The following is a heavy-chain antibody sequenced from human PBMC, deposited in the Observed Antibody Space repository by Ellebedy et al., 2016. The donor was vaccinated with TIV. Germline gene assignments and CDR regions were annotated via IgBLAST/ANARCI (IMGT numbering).Heavy chain of an antibody. V-gene: IGHV3-23*01. D-gene: IGHD4-23*01. CDR3: ARDPVGVGPAFDV. CDR1: GFIFKNYA. J-gene: IGHJ3*01. Sequence: PGGSLRLSCAGSGFIFKNYAIHWVRQAPGKGLEWVSSITESGGNTYYADSVKGRFTISRDNSKDTLFLQMNSLRAEDTAIYFCARDPVGVGPAFDVWGQGTMVTVSS. CDR2: ITESGGNT.